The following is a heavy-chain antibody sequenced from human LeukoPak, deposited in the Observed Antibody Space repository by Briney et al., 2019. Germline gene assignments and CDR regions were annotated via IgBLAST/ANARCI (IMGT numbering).Heavy chain of an antibody. CDR1: GFTFSSYG. D-gene: IGHD4/OR15-4a*01. J-gene: IGHJ1*01. V-gene: IGHV3-30*18. Sequence: GGSLRLSCAASGFTFSSYGMHWVRQAPGKGLEWVAVISYDGSNKYYADSVKGRFTISRDNSKNTLYLQMNSLRAEDTAVYYCAKKSNGLWWQPSTNEYFQHWGQGTLVTVS. CDR2: ISYDGSNK. CDR3: AKKSNGLWWQPSTNEYFQH.